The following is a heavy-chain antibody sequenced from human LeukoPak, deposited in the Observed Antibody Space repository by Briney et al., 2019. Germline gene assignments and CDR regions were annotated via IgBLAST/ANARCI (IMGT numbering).Heavy chain of an antibody. V-gene: IGHV3-33*01. CDR1: GFTFSSYG. Sequence: GGSLRLSCAASGFTFSSYGMHWVRQAPGKGLEWVAVIWYDGSNKYYADSVKGRFTISRDNSKNTLYLQMNSLRAEDTAVYYCAVLVVAAQLDAFDIGGKGKMVTVSS. CDR3: AVLVVAAQLDAFDI. D-gene: IGHD2-15*01. J-gene: IGHJ3*02. CDR2: IWYDGSNK.